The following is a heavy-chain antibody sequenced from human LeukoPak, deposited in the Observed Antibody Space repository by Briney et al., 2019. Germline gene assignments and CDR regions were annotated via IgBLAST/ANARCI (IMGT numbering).Heavy chain of an antibody. CDR3: AKQTTYYYDSSGYYPDY. D-gene: IGHD3-22*01. V-gene: IGHV3-23*01. CDR1: GFTFSSYA. Sequence: GGSLRLSCAASGFTFSSYAMSWLRQAPRKGLEWVSAISGSGGSTYYAHSVKGRFTISRDNSKNTLYLQMNSLRAEEKAVYYCAKQTTYYYDSSGYYPDYWGQGTLVTVSS. CDR2: ISGSGGST. J-gene: IGHJ4*02.